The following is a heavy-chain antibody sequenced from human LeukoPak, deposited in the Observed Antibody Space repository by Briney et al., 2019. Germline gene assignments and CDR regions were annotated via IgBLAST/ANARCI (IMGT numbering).Heavy chain of an antibody. CDR3: ARGLRDSSGREYFQH. CDR2: MNPNSGNT. Sequence: ASVKVSCKASGGTFSSYAISWVRQATGQGLEWMGWMNPNSGNTGYAQTFQGRVTMTRNTSISTAYMELSSLRSEDTAVYYCARGLRDSSGREYFQHWGQGTLVTVSS. CDR1: GGTFSSYA. J-gene: IGHJ1*01. D-gene: IGHD6-19*01. V-gene: IGHV1-8*02.